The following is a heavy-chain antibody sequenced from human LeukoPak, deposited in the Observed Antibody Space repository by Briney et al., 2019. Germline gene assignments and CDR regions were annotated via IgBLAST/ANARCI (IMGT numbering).Heavy chain of an antibody. J-gene: IGHJ4*02. CDR2: ISYDGSNK. V-gene: IGHV3-30*03. Sequence: GGSLRLSCVASGFSFSNYGMHWVRQAPGNGLEWVAVISYDGSNKYYVDSVKGRFTISRDNSKNTLYLQMNSLRAEDTAVYYCALGQYYDLLGSLDYWGQGTLVTVSS. CDR3: ALGQYYDLLGSLDY. CDR1: GFSFSNYG. D-gene: IGHD3-3*01.